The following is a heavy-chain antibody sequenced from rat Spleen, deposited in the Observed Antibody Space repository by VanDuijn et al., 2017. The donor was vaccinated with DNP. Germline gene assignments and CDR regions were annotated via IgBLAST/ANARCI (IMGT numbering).Heavy chain of an antibody. Sequence: EVQLVESGGDLVQPGRSLKLSCVASGFTFNNYWMTWIRQVPGKGLEWIASITSSGGSTYYPDSVRGRFTISRDNAKSTLYLQMDSLRSEDTATYYCTTDRDSSPFAYWGQGTLVTVSS. CDR3: TTDRDSSPFAY. V-gene: IGHV5-31*01. CDR1: GFTFNNYW. CDR2: ITSSGGST. J-gene: IGHJ3*01. D-gene: IGHD1-2*01.